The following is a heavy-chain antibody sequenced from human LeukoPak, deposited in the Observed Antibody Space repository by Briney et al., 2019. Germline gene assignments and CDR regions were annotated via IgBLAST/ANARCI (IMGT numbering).Heavy chain of an antibody. CDR1: GGSISSTTHY. CDR3: FDY. CDR2: IFYSGIT. D-gene: IGHD3-9*01. J-gene: IGHJ4*02. V-gene: IGHV4-39*01. Sequence: SETLSLTCTVSGGSISSTTHYWGWIRQPPGKGLEWIGSIFYSGITYYNPSLKSRVTMSVTAADTAVYYCARHRRYYDILTGYYFDYWGRGTLVTVSS.